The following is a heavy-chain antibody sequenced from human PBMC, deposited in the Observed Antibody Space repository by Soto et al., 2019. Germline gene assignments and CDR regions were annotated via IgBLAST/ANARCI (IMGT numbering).Heavy chain of an antibody. CDR2: IKEDGSEK. CDR3: ARGLGREYNDHRNHFNLDY. Sequence: GGSLRLSCAASGFTLSTYWMTWVRQAPGKGLEWVANIKEDGSEKYYVDSVKGRFTVSRDNAKNSFSLQMDSLRAEDTAIYYCARGLGREYNDHRNHFNLDYWGQGNLVTVSS. J-gene: IGHJ4*02. CDR1: GFTLSTYW. D-gene: IGHD3-22*01. V-gene: IGHV3-7*03.